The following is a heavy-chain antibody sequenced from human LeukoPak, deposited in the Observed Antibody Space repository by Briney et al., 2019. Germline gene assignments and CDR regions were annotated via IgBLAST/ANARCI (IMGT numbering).Heavy chain of an antibody. CDR3: VRDAASPDY. Sequence: GGSLRLSCAASGFTFSSYSMNWVRQAPGKGLEWVSSIGSTSNYIYYSDSVKGRFTISRDNANNSLFLQMNSLRVEDTALYYCVRDAASPDYWGQRTLVTVSS. D-gene: IGHD6-25*01. CDR2: IGSTSNYI. CDR1: GFTFSSYS. J-gene: IGHJ4*02. V-gene: IGHV3-21*01.